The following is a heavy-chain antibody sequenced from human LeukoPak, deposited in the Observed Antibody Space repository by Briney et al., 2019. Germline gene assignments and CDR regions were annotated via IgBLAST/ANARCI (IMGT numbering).Heavy chain of an antibody. D-gene: IGHD4-17*01. CDR1: GYAFINYA. J-gene: IGHJ4*02. CDR2: INTNTGNP. V-gene: IGHV7-4-1*02. CDR3: ARSNNDGDYLEVGFDY. Sequence: GASVKVSCKTSGYAFINYAINWVRQAPGQGLEWMGWINTNTGNPTYAQGFTGRFVFSLDTSVSTTYLQISSLETEDTAIYYCARSNNDGDYLEVGFDYWGQGALVTVSS.